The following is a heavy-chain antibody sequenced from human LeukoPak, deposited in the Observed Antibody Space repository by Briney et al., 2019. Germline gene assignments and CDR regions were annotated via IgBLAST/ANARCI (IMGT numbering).Heavy chain of an antibody. J-gene: IGHJ4*02. CDR1: GFTFDDYA. CDR2: ISWNSGSI. Sequence: PGGSLRLSCAASGFTFDDYAMHWVRQAPGKGLEWVSGISWNSGSIDYADSVKGRFTISRDNSNNRLYLEMNSLRAEDTAVYYCAKHAGTTRQTKDYWGQGTLVTVSS. D-gene: IGHD1-1*01. CDR3: AKHAGTTRQTKDY. V-gene: IGHV3-9*01.